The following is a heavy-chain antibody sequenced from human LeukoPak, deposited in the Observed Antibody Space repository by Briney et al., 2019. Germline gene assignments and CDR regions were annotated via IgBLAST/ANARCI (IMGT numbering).Heavy chain of an antibody. V-gene: IGHV1-24*01. J-gene: IGHJ4*02. CDR2: FDPEDGET. CDR3: ATANVLGGWYVVSSFDY. D-gene: IGHD6-19*01. Sequence: ASVKVSCKVSGYTLTELSMHWVRQAPGKGLEWMGGFDPEDGETIYAQKFQGRVTMTEDTSTDTAYMELRSLRSEDTAVYYCATANVLGGWYVVSSFDYWGQGTLVTVSS. CDR1: GYTLTELS.